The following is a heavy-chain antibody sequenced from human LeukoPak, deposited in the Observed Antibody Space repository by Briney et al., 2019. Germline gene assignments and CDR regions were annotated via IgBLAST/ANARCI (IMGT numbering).Heavy chain of an antibody. Sequence: GGSLRLSCAASGFTFSSYAMSWVRQAPGKGLECVSSISSSSSSIYYADSVKGRFTISRDDAKNSLYLQMNSLRAEDTAVYYCARTATDTGEFDYWGQGTLVTVSS. D-gene: IGHD6-13*01. V-gene: IGHV3-21*01. CDR1: GFTFSSYA. CDR2: ISSSSSSI. CDR3: ARTATDTGEFDY. J-gene: IGHJ4*02.